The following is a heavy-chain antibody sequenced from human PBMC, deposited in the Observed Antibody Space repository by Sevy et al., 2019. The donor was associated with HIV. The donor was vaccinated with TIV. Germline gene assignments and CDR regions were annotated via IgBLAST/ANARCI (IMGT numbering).Heavy chain of an antibody. CDR3: ARGGGRIAARGYYYGMDV. Sequence: GGSLRLSCAASGFTFSSYWMSWVRQAPGKGLEWVANIKQDGSEKYYVDSVKGRFTISRDNAKNSLYLQMNSLRAEDTAVYYWARGGGRIAARGYYYGMDVWGQGTTVTVSS. J-gene: IGHJ6*02. CDR1: GFTFSSYW. CDR2: IKQDGSEK. D-gene: IGHD6-6*01. V-gene: IGHV3-7*03.